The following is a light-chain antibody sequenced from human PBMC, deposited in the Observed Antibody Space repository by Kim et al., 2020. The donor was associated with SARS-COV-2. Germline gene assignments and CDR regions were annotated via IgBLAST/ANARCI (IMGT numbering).Light chain of an antibody. Sequence: SYELTQSPSVSVSPGQTASVTCSGDKLGNKYVSWYQQRPGQSPLLVIYQDNKRPSQIPARFSGSNSGNTATLTISGTQAMDEGDYYCQAWASDSAIFGTG. V-gene: IGLV3-1*01. CDR1: KLGNKY. J-gene: IGLJ1*01. CDR3: QAWASDSAI. CDR2: QDN.